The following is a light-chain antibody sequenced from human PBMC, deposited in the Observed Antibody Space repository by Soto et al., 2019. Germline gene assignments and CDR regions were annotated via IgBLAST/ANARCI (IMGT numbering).Light chain of an antibody. CDR2: GAS. CDR1: QSVGSN. V-gene: IGKV3-15*01. CDR3: QQYNNWPLT. J-gene: IGKJ4*01. Sequence: EIVMTQSPASLSASPGERATLSCRASQSVGSNLAWYQQKPGQPPRLLISGASARATGIPARFSGSGSGTDFTLTVSSLQSEDFAVYYCQQYNNWPLTFGGGTTVEV.